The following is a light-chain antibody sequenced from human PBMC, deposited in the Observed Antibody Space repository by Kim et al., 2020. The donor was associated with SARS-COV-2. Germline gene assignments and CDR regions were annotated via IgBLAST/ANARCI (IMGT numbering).Light chain of an antibody. Sequence: VTISCTGSSSNIGAGYDVHWYQQLPGTAPKLLIYGNSNRPSGVPDRFSGSKSGTSASLAITGLRAEDEADYYCQSYDSSLSGSWVFGGGTQLTVL. CDR3: QSYDSSLSGSWV. V-gene: IGLV1-40*01. CDR1: SSNIGAGYD. CDR2: GNS. J-gene: IGLJ3*02.